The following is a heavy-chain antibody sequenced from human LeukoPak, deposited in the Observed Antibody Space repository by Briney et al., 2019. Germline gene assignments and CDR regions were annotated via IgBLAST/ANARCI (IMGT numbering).Heavy chain of an antibody. J-gene: IGHJ4*02. Sequence: SETLSLTCTVSGGSISSYYWSWIRQPPGKGLEWIGYIYHSGSTNYNPSLKSRVTISVDTSKNQFSLKLSSVTAADTAVYCCARSRWLQPDYWGQGTLVTVSS. CDR1: GGSISSYY. D-gene: IGHD5-24*01. V-gene: IGHV4-59*01. CDR3: ARSRWLQPDY. CDR2: IYHSGST.